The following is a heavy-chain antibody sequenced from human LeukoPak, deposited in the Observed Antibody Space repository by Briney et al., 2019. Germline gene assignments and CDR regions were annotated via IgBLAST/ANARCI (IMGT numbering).Heavy chain of an antibody. V-gene: IGHV1-18*01. J-gene: IGHJ3*02. CDR1: GYTFTSYG. D-gene: IGHD2-15*01. CDR3: AREFRRYCSGGSCYSPLEYAFDI. Sequence: ASVKVSCKASGYTFTSYGISWVRQAPGQGLEWMGWISAYNGNTNYAQKLQGRGTMTTDTSTSTAYMELRSLRSDDTAVYYCAREFRRYCSGGSCYSPLEYAFDIWGQGTMVTVSS. CDR2: ISAYNGNT.